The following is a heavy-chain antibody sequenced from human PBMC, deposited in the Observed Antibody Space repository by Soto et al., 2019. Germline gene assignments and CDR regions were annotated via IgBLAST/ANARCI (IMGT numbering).Heavy chain of an antibody. D-gene: IGHD4-17*01. CDR3: ARDAYGDPYYYYAMDV. CDR2: ISVSGSVM. V-gene: IGHV3-48*03. Sequence: GGSLGLSCSASALTFSSSAMTWGREGPGGGLECVSYISVSGSVMYYVDSVKGRFTISRDNAKNSLYLQMDSLRAEDTAVYFCARDAYGDPYYYYAMDVWGQGNTVTVSS. J-gene: IGHJ6*02. CDR1: ALTFSSSA.